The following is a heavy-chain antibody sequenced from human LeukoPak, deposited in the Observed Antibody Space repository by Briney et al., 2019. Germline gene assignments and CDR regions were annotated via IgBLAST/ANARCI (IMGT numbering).Heavy chain of an antibody. CDR3: ARDPPASVVVEGDY. J-gene: IGHJ4*02. CDR1: GFTFSSHS. V-gene: IGHV3-21*01. Sequence: GGSLRLSCAASGFTFSSHSMNWVRQAPGKGLEWVSSISSSSSYVYYADSVKGRFTISRDDAKNSLYLQMNSLGAEDAAVYYCARDPPASVVVEGDYWGQGTLVTVSS. D-gene: IGHD2-15*01. CDR2: ISSSSSYV.